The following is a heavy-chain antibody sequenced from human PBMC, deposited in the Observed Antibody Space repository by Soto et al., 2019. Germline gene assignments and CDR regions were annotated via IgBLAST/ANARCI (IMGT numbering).Heavy chain of an antibody. Sequence: GGSLRLSCAASGFTFSSYWMSWVRQAPGKGLEWVANIKQDGSEKYYVDSVKGRFTISRDNAKNSLYLQMNSLRAEDTAVYYCARDKVWDCSSTSCYYYYGMDVWGQGTTVTVSS. J-gene: IGHJ6*02. CDR3: ARDKVWDCSSTSCYYYYGMDV. CDR2: IKQDGSEK. CDR1: GFTFSSYW. V-gene: IGHV3-7*03. D-gene: IGHD2-2*01.